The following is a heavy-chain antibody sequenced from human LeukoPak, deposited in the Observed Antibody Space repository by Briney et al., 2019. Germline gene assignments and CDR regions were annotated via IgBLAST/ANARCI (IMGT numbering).Heavy chain of an antibody. Sequence: TETLSLTCTVSGGSISSSSYYWGWIRQPPGKGPEYIGSVYYNGGTSYNPSLKSRVTISVDTSKNQFSLKLISVTAADTAVYYCARGHAWGSDFDYWGQGTLVTVSS. CDR1: GGSISSSSYY. CDR3: ARGHAWGSDFDY. CDR2: VYYNGGT. J-gene: IGHJ4*02. V-gene: IGHV4-39*01. D-gene: IGHD7-27*01.